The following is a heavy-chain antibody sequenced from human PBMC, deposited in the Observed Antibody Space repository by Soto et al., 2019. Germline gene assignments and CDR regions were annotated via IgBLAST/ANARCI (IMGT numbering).Heavy chain of an antibody. J-gene: IGHJ4*01. CDR2: IRNKANSYTT. Sequence: GGSLRLSCAAFGFTFSDHYMDWVRQAPGKGLEWVGRIRNKANSYTTEYAASVKGRFTISRDDSKNLLFLQMYSLKTEDTAVYYCSRAGILTTPYYFDYWGQRTLVTVSS. CDR1: GFTFSDHY. D-gene: IGHD1-1*01. CDR3: SRAGILTTPYYFDY. V-gene: IGHV3-72*01.